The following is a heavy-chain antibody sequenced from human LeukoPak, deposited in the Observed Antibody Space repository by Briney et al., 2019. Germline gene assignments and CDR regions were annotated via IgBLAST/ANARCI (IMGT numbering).Heavy chain of an antibody. D-gene: IGHD5-24*01. Sequence: KSSETLSLTCTVSGGSISSSSYYWGWIRQPPGKGLEWIGNIYYSGSTYYNPSLKSRVTISVDTSKNQFSLKLSSVTAADTAVYYCARVASRDGYNEDNWLLWGQGTLVTVSS. V-gene: IGHV4-39*07. CDR2: IYYSGST. CDR1: GGSISSSSYY. J-gene: IGHJ4*02. CDR3: ARVASRDGYNEDNWLL.